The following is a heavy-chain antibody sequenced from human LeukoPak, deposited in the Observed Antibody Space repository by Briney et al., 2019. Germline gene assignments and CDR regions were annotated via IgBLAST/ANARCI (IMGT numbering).Heavy chain of an antibody. CDR2: INPNSGDT. D-gene: IGHD5-24*01. J-gene: IGHJ4*02. Sequence: ASVKVSCKASGYTFTSYGISWVRQAPGQGLEWMGWINPNSGDTNYAQKFQGRVTMTSDTSVSTAYMELSSLTSDDTAVYYCARVNAYNFDYWGQGTLVAVSS. CDR3: ARVNAYNFDY. CDR1: GYTFTSYG. V-gene: IGHV1-2*02.